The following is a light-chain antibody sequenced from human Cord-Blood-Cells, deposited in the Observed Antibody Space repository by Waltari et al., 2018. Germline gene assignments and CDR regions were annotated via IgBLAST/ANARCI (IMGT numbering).Light chain of an antibody. J-gene: IGLJ1*01. V-gene: IGLV2-14*01. CDR3: SSYTSSSTYV. CDR1: SSDVGGHNY. CDR2: DVS. Sequence: QSALTQPPSVSGSPGQSSTISCTGTSSDVGGHNYVPWYQQHPAKAPKLMIYDVSKRPSGVSNRFSGSKSGNTASLTISGLQAEDEADYYCSSYTSSSTYVFGTGTKVTVL.